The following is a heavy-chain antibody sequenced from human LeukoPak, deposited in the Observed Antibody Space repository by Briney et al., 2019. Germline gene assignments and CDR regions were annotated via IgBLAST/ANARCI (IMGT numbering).Heavy chain of an antibody. V-gene: IGHV1-2*02. D-gene: IGHD2-2*01. J-gene: IGHJ4*01. CDR1: GYTFTGYY. CDR3: VRDRTKYCSSTSCPLDY. CDR2: INPNSGGT. Sequence: ASVKVSCKASGYTFTGYYMHWVRQAPGQGLEWMGWINPNSGGTNYAQKFQGRVTMTRDTSISTAYMELSRLRSDGTAVYYCVRDRTKYCSSTSCPLDYWGQGTLVTVSS.